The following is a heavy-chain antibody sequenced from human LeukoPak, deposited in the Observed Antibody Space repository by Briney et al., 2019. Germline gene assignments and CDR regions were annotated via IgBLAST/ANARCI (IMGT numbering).Heavy chain of an antibody. CDR2: IYYSGST. J-gene: IGHJ4*02. CDR3: ARVVNCSGGSCSYYYDSSGYYRTPYYFDY. Sequence: SETLSLTCTVSGGSISSSSYYWGWIRQPPGKGLEWIGSIYYSGSTYYNPSLKSRVTISVDTSKNQYSLKLSSVTAADTAVYYCARVVNCSGGSCSYYYDSSGYYRTPYYFDYWGQGTLVTVSS. CDR1: GGSISSSSYY. V-gene: IGHV4-39*07. D-gene: IGHD3-22*01.